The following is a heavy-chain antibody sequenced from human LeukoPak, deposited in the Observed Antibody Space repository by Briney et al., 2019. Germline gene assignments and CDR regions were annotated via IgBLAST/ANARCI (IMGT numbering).Heavy chain of an antibody. V-gene: IGHV3-30*18. CDR2: ISYDGSNK. D-gene: IGHD6-13*01. Sequence: PGGSLRLSCVGSGFTFSSYGMHWVRQAPGKGLEWVAVISYDGSNKYYADSVKGRFTISRDNSKNTLYLQMNSLRAEDTAVYYCAKDQRLGRMNSSWYTPTFFDYWGQGTLVTVSS. J-gene: IGHJ4*02. CDR1: GFTFSSYG. CDR3: AKDQRLGRMNSSWYTPTFFDY.